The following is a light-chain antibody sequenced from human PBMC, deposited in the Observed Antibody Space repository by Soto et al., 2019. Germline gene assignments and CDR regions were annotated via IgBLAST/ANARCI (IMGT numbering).Light chain of an antibody. CDR3: QQYKDYTWT. CDR1: QGITNR. J-gene: IGKJ1*01. Sequence: DIQMTQSPSSVSASVGDRVTITCRASQGITNRLAWYQQKPGKAPHLLIYDASSLESGVPSRFSGSGSGTEFTLTISSLQPDDFTTFYCQQYKDYTWTFGQGTKVDIK. CDR2: DAS. V-gene: IGKV1-5*01.